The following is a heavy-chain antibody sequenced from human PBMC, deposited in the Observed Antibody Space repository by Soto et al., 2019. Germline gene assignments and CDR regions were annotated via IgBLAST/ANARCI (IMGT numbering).Heavy chain of an antibody. CDR3: ARSAGGSGWF. CDR2: VCYSGSTT. D-gene: IGHD6-19*01. Sequence: ETLSLTCTVSVDSFNSGYYCWSWIRQPPGKGLEWIAYVCYSGSTTKYNPSPKSRVTISRDTSKNEFSLKVTSVTAADTAVYYCARSAGGSGWFGGQGTLVTVSS. CDR1: VDSFNSGYYC. V-gene: IGHV4-61*01. J-gene: IGHJ4*02.